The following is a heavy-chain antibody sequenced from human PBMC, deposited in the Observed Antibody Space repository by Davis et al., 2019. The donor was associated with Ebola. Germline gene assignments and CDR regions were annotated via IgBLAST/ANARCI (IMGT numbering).Heavy chain of an antibody. CDR2: IYGDDIK. Sequence: SGPTLVKPTQTLTLTCTFSGFSLSINEVAVLWFLQPPGTALAWLAVIYGDDIKRYSPSLRSRLTITKDTSNNQVVLTMTKMDPVDTATYYCAQRHDGSVSYCFFDYWGQGALVNVSS. CDR3: AQRHDGSVSYCFFDY. D-gene: IGHD3-10*01. V-gene: IGHV2-5*02. J-gene: IGHJ4*02. CDR1: GFSLSINEVA.